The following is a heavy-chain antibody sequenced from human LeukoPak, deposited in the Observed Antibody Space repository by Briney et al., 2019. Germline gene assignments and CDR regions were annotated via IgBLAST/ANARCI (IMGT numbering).Heavy chain of an antibody. CDR3: ARDRPLDADDYYGFYYFDY. CDR1: GYTFTGYY. D-gene: IGHD3-10*01. J-gene: IGHJ4*02. Sequence: GASVKVSCKASGYTFTGYYMHWVRQAPAKALEWMGCINPNSGGTNHAQKFQGRVTMTRDTSISTAYMELSRLRSDDTAVYYCARDRPLDADDYYGFYYFDYWGQGTLVTVSS. V-gene: IGHV1-2*02. CDR2: INPNSGGT.